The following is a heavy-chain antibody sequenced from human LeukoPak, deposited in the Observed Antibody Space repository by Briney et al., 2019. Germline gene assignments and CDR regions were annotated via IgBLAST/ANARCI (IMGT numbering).Heavy chain of an antibody. D-gene: IGHD6-19*01. Sequence: SENLSLTCAVSGVPFSNYYWSWVRQSPRQGLEWIGEINHSGYTNYNPSLKSRVTMSIDTSKNQFSLTLTSVTAADAGVYYCTRAVAGHPDWGQGTLVTVSS. J-gene: IGHJ4*01. CDR2: INHSGYT. V-gene: IGHV4-34*01. CDR3: TRAVAGHPD. CDR1: GVPFSNYY.